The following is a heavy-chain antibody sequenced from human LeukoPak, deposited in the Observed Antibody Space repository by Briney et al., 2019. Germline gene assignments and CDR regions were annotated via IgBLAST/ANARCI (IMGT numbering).Heavy chain of an antibody. CDR3: AKSGIAAAGQRGYFDY. V-gene: IGHV3-30-3*01. CDR2: ISFDGTTS. CDR1: GFIFGNYA. J-gene: IGHJ4*02. Sequence: GGSLRLSCAASGFIFGNYAIHWVRQAPGKGLEWVSLISFDGTTSFYADSVKGRFTVSRDNSKNTVYLQMNSLRGEDTAVYYCAKSGIAAAGQRGYFDYWGQGTLVTVSS. D-gene: IGHD6-13*01.